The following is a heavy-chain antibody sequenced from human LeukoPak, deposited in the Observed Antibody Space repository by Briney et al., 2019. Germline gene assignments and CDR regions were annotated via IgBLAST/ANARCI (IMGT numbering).Heavy chain of an antibody. CDR3: ARDFYRLGYCSSTSCYNFDY. CDR1: RYTFTSYG. J-gene: IGHJ4*02. CDR2: ISAYNGNT. Sequence: GASVKVSCKASRYTFTSYGISWVRQAPGQGLEWMGWISAYNGNTNYAQRLQGRVTMTTDTSTSTAYMELRSLRSDDTAVYYCARDFYRLGYCSSTSCYNFDYWGQGTLVTVSS. D-gene: IGHD2-2*01. V-gene: IGHV1-18*01.